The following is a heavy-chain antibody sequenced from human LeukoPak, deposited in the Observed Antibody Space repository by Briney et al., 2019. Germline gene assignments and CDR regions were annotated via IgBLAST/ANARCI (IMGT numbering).Heavy chain of an antibody. CDR1: GFTFSSFG. J-gene: IGHJ4*02. CDR3: ARATRWFDY. D-gene: IGHD2-2*01. CDR2: ISSGTGYI. V-gene: IGHV3-21*01. Sequence: GGSLRLSCAASGFTFSSFGMNWVRQALGKGLEWVSSISSGTGYIYYADSVKGRFTISRDNAKTSLYLQMNSLRAEDTATYYCARATRWFDYWGQGTLVTVSA.